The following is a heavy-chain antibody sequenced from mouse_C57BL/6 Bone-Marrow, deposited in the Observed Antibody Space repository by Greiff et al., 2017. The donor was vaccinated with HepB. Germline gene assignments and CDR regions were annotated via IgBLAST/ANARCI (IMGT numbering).Heavy chain of an antibody. CDR2: ISGGGGNT. CDR1: GFTFSSYT. J-gene: IGHJ2*01. V-gene: IGHV5-9*01. Sequence: EVHLVESGGGLVKPGGSLKLSCAASGFTFSSYTMSWVRQTPEKRLEWVATISGGGGNTYYPDSVKGRFTISRDNAKNTLYLHMSSLRSEDTALYYCASLYYGRSFDYWGQGTTLTVSS. CDR3: ASLYYGRSFDY. D-gene: IGHD1-1*01.